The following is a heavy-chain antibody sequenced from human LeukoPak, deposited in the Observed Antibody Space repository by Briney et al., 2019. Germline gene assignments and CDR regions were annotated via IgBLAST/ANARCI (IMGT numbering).Heavy chain of an antibody. J-gene: IGHJ4*02. CDR2: ISTSSTYM. Sequence: GGSLRLSCAASGFTFSTYSMNWVRQAPGKGLEWVSSISTSSTYMYYADSVKGRFTISRDNGKNSLYLQMNSLRAEDTAVYYCARYRTASDYWGQGTLVTVSS. CDR1: GFTFSTYS. CDR3: ARYRTASDY. D-gene: IGHD3-16*02. V-gene: IGHV3-21*01.